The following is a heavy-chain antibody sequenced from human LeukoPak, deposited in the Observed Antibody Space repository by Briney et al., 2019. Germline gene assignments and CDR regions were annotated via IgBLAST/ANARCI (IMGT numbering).Heavy chain of an antibody. CDR1: DGSIKDYY. V-gene: IGHV4-59*08. J-gene: IGHJ2*01. CDR2: IYYSGST. CDR3: ARHFGVLTGYPYWYFDL. D-gene: IGHD3-9*01. Sequence: SETLSLTCSVSDGSIKDYYWSWIRQPPGKGLEWIAYIYYSGSTNYNPSLNSRVTISLDTSNNQFSLRLNSVTAADTAVYYCARHFGVLTGYPYWYFDLWGRGTLVTVSS.